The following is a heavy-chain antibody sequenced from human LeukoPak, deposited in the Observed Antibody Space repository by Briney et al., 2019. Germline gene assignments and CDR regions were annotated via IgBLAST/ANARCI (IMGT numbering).Heavy chain of an antibody. CDR3: ARHRWEAAYNWFDP. J-gene: IGHJ5*02. CDR1: GYSLASYW. Sequence: GESLKISCKGSGYSLASYWIGWVRQMPGKGLEWMGIIYPGDSDTRYSPSFQGQVTISADKSISTAYLQWSSLKASDTAMYYCARHRWEAAYNWFDPWGQGTLVTVSS. D-gene: IGHD2-15*01. CDR2: IYPGDSDT. V-gene: IGHV5-51*01.